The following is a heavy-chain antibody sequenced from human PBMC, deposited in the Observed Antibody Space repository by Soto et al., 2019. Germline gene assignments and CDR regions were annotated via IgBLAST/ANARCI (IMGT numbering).Heavy chain of an antibody. J-gene: IGHJ5*02. Sequence: PGGSLRLSCAASGFTFSSFHMNWVRQAPGRGLEWVAYITSSSDTIYYADSVKGRFTISRDNSKNSLYLQMNSLRAEDTAVYYCARHGYIPAGAFADNWFDPWGQGTLVTVSS. D-gene: IGHD5-12*01. CDR1: GFTFSSFH. CDR2: ITSSSDTI. CDR3: ARHGYIPAGAFADNWFDP. V-gene: IGHV3-48*01.